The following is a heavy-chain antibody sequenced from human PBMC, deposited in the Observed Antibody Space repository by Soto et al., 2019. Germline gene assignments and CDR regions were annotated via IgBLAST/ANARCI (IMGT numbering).Heavy chain of an antibody. CDR3: ARGGLYDSSGFDP. CDR2: ISSSSSSYI. Sequence: PGGSLRLSCAASGFTFSSYSMNWVRQAPGKGLEWVSSISSSSSSYIYYADSVKGRFTISRDNAKNSLYLQMNSLRAEDTAVYYCARGGLYDSSGFDPWGQGTLVTVSS. J-gene: IGHJ5*02. V-gene: IGHV3-21*01. CDR1: GFTFSSYS. D-gene: IGHD3-22*01.